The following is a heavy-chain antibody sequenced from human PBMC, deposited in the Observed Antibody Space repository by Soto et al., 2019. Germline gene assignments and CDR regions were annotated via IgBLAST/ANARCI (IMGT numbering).Heavy chain of an antibody. V-gene: IGHV1-69*01. CDR2: ITPIFGTT. J-gene: IGHJ5*02. CDR1: GGTFSSMA. D-gene: IGHD3-22*01. Sequence: QVQLLQSGPEVKKPGSSVRLSCKASGGTFSSMALIWVRQAPGQGLEWMGGITPIFGTTNYAQSFQDRLTLTVDATTTITYMELTNLTPDDSALYYSAMKGDYLRGWFAPWGQGTLVTVS. CDR3: AMKGDYLRGWFAP.